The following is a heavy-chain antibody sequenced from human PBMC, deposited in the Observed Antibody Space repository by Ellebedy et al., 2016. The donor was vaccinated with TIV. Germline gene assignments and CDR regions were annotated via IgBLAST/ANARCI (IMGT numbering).Heavy chain of an antibody. CDR2: ISGSGGGT. V-gene: IGHV3-23*01. Sequence: GESLKISCAASGFTFSSYAMSWVRQAPGQGLEWVSAISGSGGGTYYADSVKGRFTMSRDNSKNTLYLQMDSLTAEDTAIYYCAKGQRVVTAPFDYWGQGTLVVVSS. CDR1: GFTFSSYA. CDR3: AKGQRVVTAPFDY. J-gene: IGHJ4*02. D-gene: IGHD2-21*02.